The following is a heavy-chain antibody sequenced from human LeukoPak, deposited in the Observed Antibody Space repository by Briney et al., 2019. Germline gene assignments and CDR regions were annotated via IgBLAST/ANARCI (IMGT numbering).Heavy chain of an antibody. CDR1: GFTFSRYA. CDR3: ARDPPWGVVVIDPLGFDY. V-gene: IGHV3-30-3*01. J-gene: IGHJ4*02. CDR2: ISYGGSNK. D-gene: IGHD3-22*01. Sequence: GGPLRLSCAASGFTFSRYAVHWVRQAPGKGLEWVAVISYGGSNKYYADSVKGRFTISRDNSKNTLYLQMNSLRAEDTAVYYCARDPPWGVVVIDPLGFDYWGQGTLVTVSS.